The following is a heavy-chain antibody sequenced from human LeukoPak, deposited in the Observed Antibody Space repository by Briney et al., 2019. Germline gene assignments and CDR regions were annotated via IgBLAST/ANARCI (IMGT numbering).Heavy chain of an antibody. V-gene: IGHV3-23*01. CDR2: ISGSGDST. CDR3: AKGSGTSRPYYLDY. Sequence: PGGSLRLSCAASGFTFSSYVMTWVRQAPGKGLDWFSAISGSGDSTYYADSVKGRFTISRDSSKSTMYLQMTSLTAEDTAVYYCAKGSGTSRPYYLDYWGRGTLVTVSS. CDR1: GFTFSSYV. D-gene: IGHD6-25*01. J-gene: IGHJ4*02.